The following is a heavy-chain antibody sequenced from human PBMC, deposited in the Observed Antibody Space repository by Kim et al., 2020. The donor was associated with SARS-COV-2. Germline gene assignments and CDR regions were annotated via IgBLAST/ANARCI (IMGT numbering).Heavy chain of an antibody. D-gene: IGHD3-10*01. CDR3: ASLWFGDFDY. Sequence: STYYADSVKGRFTISRDNSKNTLYLQMNSLRAEDTAVYYCASLWFGDFDYWGQGTLVTVSS. V-gene: IGHV3-66*01. CDR2: ST. J-gene: IGHJ4*02.